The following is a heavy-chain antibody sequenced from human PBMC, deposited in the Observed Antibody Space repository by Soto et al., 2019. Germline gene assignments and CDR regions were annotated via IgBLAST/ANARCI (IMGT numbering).Heavy chain of an antibody. CDR3: AKLRFGELSSEKDYYYGMDV. V-gene: IGHV1-3*01. D-gene: IGHD3-10*01. J-gene: IGHJ6*02. CDR2: INAGNGNT. Sequence: ASVKVSCKASGYTFTSYAMHWVRQAPGQRLEWMGWINAGNGNTKYSQKFQGRVTITRDTSASTAYMELSSLRSEDTAVYYCAKLRFGELSSEKDYYYGMDVWGQGTTVTVSS. CDR1: GYTFTSYA.